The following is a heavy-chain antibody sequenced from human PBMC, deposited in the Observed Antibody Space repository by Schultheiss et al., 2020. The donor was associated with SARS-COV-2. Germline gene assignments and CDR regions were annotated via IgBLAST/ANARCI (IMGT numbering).Heavy chain of an antibody. CDR1: GYSFTSYW. J-gene: IGHJ4*02. CDR3: ARVLRYFDWLSKPFDY. Sequence: GESLKISCKGSGYSFTSYWIGWVRQAPGQGLEWMGWISAYNGNTNYAQKLQGRVTMTTDTSTSTAYMELRSLRSDDTAVYYCARVLRYFDWLSKPFDYWGQGTLVTVSS. V-gene: IGHV1-18*04. CDR2: ISAYNGNT. D-gene: IGHD3-9*01.